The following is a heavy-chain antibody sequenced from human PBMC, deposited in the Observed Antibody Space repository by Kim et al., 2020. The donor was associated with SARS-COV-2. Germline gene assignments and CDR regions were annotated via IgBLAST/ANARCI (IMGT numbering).Heavy chain of an antibody. CDR3: ARDAPQVGSTVDY. Sequence: YEDTEDARITSSTDNAKNTLYLQMNSLRAEGAAVYYCARDAPQVGSTVDYWGQGTLVTVSS. V-gene: IGHV3-74*01. J-gene: IGHJ4*02. D-gene: IGHD1-26*01.